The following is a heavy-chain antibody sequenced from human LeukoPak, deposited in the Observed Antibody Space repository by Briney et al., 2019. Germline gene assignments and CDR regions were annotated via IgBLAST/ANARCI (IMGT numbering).Heavy chain of an antibody. J-gene: IGHJ4*02. D-gene: IGHD6-19*01. Sequence: GASLQISGKCSGYSFTSYWIGWVRQMPGKGLEWTGIIYPGDSDTRYSPSFQGQVTLSADRSISTAYLQWSSLKASDTAIYYCARRIAVAGPSPFFDYWGQGTLGTVS. CDR3: ARRIAVAGPSPFFDY. CDR1: GYSFTSYW. CDR2: IYPGDSDT. V-gene: IGHV5-51*01.